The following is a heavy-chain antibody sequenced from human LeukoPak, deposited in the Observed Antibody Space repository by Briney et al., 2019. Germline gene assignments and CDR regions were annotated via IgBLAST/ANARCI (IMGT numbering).Heavy chain of an antibody. CDR2: SGGGGGRT. Sequence: GGSLRLSCAVSGFIFNNYVMSWVRQGPGEGLEWVSASGGGGGRTYYADSVKGRFTISRDNSKNTLFLQMGSLRAEDTAVYYCAKGEGPTVGITWGQGTLVTVTS. D-gene: IGHD1-7*01. V-gene: IGHV3-23*01. CDR3: AKGEGPTVGIT. J-gene: IGHJ4*02. CDR1: GFIFNNYV.